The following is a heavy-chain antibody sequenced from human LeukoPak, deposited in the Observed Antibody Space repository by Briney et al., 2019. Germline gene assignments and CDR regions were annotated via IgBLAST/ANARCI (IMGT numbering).Heavy chain of an antibody. CDR3: ASGTFGDYYYYGMDV. D-gene: IGHD3-10*01. CDR1: GFTFSSYS. CDR2: ISSSSSTI. J-gene: IGHJ6*02. Sequence: GGSLRLSCAASGFTFSSYSMNWVRQAPGKGLEWVSYISSSSSTIYYADSVKGRFTISRDNAKNSLYLQMNSLRAEDTAVYYCASGTFGDYYYYGMDVWGQGTTVTVSS. V-gene: IGHV3-48*04.